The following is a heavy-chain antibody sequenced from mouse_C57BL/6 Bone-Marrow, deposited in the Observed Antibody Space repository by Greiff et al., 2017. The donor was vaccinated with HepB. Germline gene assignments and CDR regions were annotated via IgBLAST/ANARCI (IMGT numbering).Heavy chain of an antibody. CDR2: IYPGSGST. CDR3: ARGVYYGTPFDY. Sequence: QVQLKQPGAELVKPGASVKMSCKASGYTFTSYWITWVKQRPGQGLEWIGDIYPGSGSTNYNEKFKSKATLTVDTSSSTAYMQLSSLTSEDSAVYYCARGVYYGTPFDYWGQGTTLTVSS. V-gene: IGHV1-55*01. D-gene: IGHD1-1*01. CDR1: GYTFTSYW. J-gene: IGHJ2*01.